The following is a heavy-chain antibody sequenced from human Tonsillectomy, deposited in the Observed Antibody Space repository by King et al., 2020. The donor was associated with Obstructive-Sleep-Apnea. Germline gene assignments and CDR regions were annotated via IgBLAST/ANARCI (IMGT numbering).Heavy chain of an antibody. CDR2: IRYDGTTT. Sequence: VQLVESGGGVVQPGGSLRLSCAASGFAFRSYGMHWVRQAPGKGLEWVSFIRYDGTTTYYADSVNGRFTISRDNSKNTLYLQMNSLRAEDTAVYYCAKSNGGYKGTFDYWGQGTLVTVSS. CDR1: GFAFRSYG. CDR3: AKSNGGYKGTFDY. V-gene: IGHV3-30*02. J-gene: IGHJ4*02. D-gene: IGHD1-1*01.